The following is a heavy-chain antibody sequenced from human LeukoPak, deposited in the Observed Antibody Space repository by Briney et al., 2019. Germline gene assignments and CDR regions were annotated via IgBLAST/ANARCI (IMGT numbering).Heavy chain of an antibody. CDR3: ATRYYYDSTGYFGVFDN. Sequence: SETLSLTCTVSGGSIRSYYWNWIRQPPGKGLESIGYFYYSGSSNYNPSLKSRVTISVDTSKNQYSLKLSSVTAADTAVYYCATRYYYDSTGYFGVFDNWGQGTLVTVSS. V-gene: IGHV4-59*08. D-gene: IGHD3-22*01. CDR2: FYYSGSS. J-gene: IGHJ4*02. CDR1: GGSIRSYY.